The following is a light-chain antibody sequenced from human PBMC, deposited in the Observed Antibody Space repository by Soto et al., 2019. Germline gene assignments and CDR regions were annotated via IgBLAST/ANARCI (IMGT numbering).Light chain of an antibody. CDR3: QQYNNWPPFT. Sequence: EIMMTQSPATLSASPGERATLSCRASQSVSSNLAWYQQKPGQAPRLLIYGASTRATGVPARFSGSGPGTEFTLTISSLQSEDFALYYCQQYNNWPPFTFGPGTKVDIK. CDR2: GAS. J-gene: IGKJ3*01. CDR1: QSVSSN. V-gene: IGKV3-15*01.